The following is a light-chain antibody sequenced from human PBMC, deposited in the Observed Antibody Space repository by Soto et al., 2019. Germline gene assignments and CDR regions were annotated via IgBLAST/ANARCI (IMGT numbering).Light chain of an antibody. CDR3: QSYDSRIPHVV. J-gene: IGLJ2*01. CDR2: EDN. V-gene: IGLV6-57*04. CDR1: SGSIASNY. Sequence: NFMLTQPHSVSESPGKTVTISCTRSSGSIASNYVQWYQQRPGSAPTTVIYEDNQRPSGVPDRFSGSIDSSSNSASLTISGLKTEDEADYYCQSYDSRIPHVVFGGGTKLTVL.